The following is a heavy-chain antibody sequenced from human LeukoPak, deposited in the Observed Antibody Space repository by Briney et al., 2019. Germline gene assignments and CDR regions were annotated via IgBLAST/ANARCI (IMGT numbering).Heavy chain of an antibody. CDR1: GYRFTSYW. CDR2: IDPSDSYT. D-gene: IGHD3-10*01. CDR3: ARAPKIYYGSGSYYNEEY. J-gene: IGHJ4*02. Sequence: RGESLKISCKGSGYRFTSYWISWVHQMPGKGLEWMGRIDPSDSYTNYSPSFQGHVTISADKSISTAYLQWSSLKASDTAMYYCARAPKIYYGSGSYYNEEYWGQGTLVTVSS. V-gene: IGHV5-10-1*01.